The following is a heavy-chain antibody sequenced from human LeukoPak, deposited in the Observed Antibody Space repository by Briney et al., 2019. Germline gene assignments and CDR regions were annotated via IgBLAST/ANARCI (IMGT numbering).Heavy chain of an antibody. CDR1: GFTFSSFS. Sequence: GGSLRLSCAASGFTFSSFSMNWVRQAPGEGLEWVSSISSSSYIYYADSVKGRFTISGDNAKNSLYLQMNSLRAEDTAVYYCAREVVGATGEYWGQGTLVTVSS. CDR2: ISSSSYI. J-gene: IGHJ4*02. CDR3: AREVVGATGEY. V-gene: IGHV3-21*01. D-gene: IGHD1-26*01.